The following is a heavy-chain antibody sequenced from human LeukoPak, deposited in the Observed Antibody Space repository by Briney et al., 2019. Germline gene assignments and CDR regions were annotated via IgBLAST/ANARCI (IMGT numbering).Heavy chain of an antibody. D-gene: IGHD6-6*01. Sequence: SETLSLTCTVSGGSMRSYYWSWIRQPPGKGLEWIGYIYYSGSTIYNPSLKSRVTISLDTSKNQFSLKMNSVTAADTAVYYCASEYSSSAATDYWGQGTLVTVSS. J-gene: IGHJ4*02. CDR2: IYYSGST. CDR3: ASEYSSSAATDY. V-gene: IGHV4-59*08. CDR1: GGSMRSYY.